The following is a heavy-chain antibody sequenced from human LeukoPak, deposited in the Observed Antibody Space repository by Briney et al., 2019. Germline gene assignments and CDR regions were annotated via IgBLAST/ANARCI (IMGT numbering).Heavy chain of an antibody. V-gene: IGHV3-53*01. CDR3: AKGPDDYGDDLDAFDI. CDR1: GFTVSTTY. CDR2: IYSGGNT. D-gene: IGHD4-17*01. Sequence: GGSLRLSCAASGFTVSTTYISWVRQAPGKGLEWVSVIYSGGNTDYADSVKGRFTISRDNSKNTLYLQMNSLRAEDTAVYYCAKGPDDYGDDLDAFDIWGQGTMVTVSS. J-gene: IGHJ3*02.